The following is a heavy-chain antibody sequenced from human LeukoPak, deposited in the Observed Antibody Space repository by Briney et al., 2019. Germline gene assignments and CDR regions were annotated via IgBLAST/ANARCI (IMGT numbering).Heavy chain of an antibody. CDR3: ARTYSSSSHFDY. D-gene: IGHD6-6*01. J-gene: IGHJ4*02. CDR2: IYTRGST. CDR1: GGSICSYY. Sequence: SGTLSHTCSVSGGSICSYYWSWIRTPPGKGLEWIGHIYTRGSTNYNPSLKSRVTISVDTSKNQFSLKVSSVTAADTAVYDWARTYSSSSHFDYWGQGTLVTVSS. V-gene: IGHV4-4*09.